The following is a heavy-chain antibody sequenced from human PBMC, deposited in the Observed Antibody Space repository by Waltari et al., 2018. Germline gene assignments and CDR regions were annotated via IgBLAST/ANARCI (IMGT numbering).Heavy chain of an antibody. CDR2: IIPMLDIT. Sequence: QVQLVQSGAEVKKHGPSVKVSCTASGGTTRSHPITWVPPAPGQGLEWMGGIIPMLDITNYAQKFQGRVTITADKSTSTAYMELNSLRSEDTAVYYCARDRQPYYYDSSGYYYYFDYWGQGTLVTVSS. CDR1: GGTTRSHP. D-gene: IGHD3-22*01. J-gene: IGHJ4*02. V-gene: IGHV1-69*10. CDR3: ARDRQPYYYDSSGYYYYFDY.